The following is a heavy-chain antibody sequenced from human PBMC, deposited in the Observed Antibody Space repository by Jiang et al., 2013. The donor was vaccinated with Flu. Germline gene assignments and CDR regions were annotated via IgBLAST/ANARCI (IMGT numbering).Heavy chain of an antibody. Sequence: GRFTISRDNAKNSLYLQMNSLRAEDTALYYCAKANPDYYDSSGTGTFDIWGQGTMVTVSS. V-gene: IGHV3-9*01. D-gene: IGHD3-22*01. CDR3: AKANPDYYDSSGTGTFDI. J-gene: IGHJ3*02.